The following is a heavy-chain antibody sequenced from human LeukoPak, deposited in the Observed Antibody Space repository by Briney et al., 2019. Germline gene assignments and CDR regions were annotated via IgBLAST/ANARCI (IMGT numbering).Heavy chain of an antibody. V-gene: IGHV4-31*03. CDR3: ARDLIPAAAPYYYGMDV. CDR1: GGSISSGGYY. J-gene: IGHJ6*02. CDR2: IYYSGST. D-gene: IGHD2-2*01. Sequence: PSQTLSLTCTASGGSISSGGYYWSWLRQHPGTGLEWIGYIYYSGSTYYNPSLKSRVTISVDTSKNQFSLKLSSVTAADTAVYYCARDLIPAAAPYYYGMDVWGQGTTVTVSS.